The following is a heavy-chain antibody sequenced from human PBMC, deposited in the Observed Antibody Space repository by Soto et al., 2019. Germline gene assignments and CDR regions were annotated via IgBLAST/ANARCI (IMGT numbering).Heavy chain of an antibody. V-gene: IGHV1-18*01. D-gene: IGHD1-26*01. CDR2: ISAYNGNT. Sequence: QVQLVQSGAEVKKPGASVKVSCKASGYTFTSYGISWVRQAPGQGLEWMGWISAYNGNTNYEQKFQGRVTMTTDTSPSTGYMEVRSLGSDDTAVYYCARDRGSYALDYWGQGTLVTVSS. CDR1: GYTFTSYG. J-gene: IGHJ4*02. CDR3: ARDRGSYALDY.